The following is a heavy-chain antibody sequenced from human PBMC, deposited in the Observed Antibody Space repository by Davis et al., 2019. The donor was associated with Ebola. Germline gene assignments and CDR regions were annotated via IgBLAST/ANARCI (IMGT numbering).Heavy chain of an antibody. CDR2: ISGSGADT. CDR3: ANGYSSGWYYFDY. CDR1: GFTFSTYA. J-gene: IGHJ4*02. D-gene: IGHD6-19*01. Sequence: GESLKISCAASGFTFSTYAMTWVRQAPGKGLEWVSTISGSGADTYYADSVKGRFIISRGNSKNTLYLQMDSLRAEDTAVYYCANGYSSGWYYFDYWGQGTLVTVSS. V-gene: IGHV3-23*01.